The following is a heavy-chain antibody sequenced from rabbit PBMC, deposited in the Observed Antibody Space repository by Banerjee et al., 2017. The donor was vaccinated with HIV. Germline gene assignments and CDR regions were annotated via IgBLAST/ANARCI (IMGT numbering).Heavy chain of an antibody. CDR3: ARGEYSYGYGGYGL. D-gene: IGHD6-1*01. CDR2: IAAGSTGNT. Sequence: QSLEESGGDLVKPGASLTLTCTASGFSFSVSYYLCWVRQAPGKGPEWIACIAAGSTGNTYYASWAKGRFTISKTSSTTVTLQMTSLTAADTATYFCARGEYSYGYGGYGLWGQGTLVTVS. V-gene: IGHV1S40*01. CDR1: GFSFSVSYY. J-gene: IGHJ3*01.